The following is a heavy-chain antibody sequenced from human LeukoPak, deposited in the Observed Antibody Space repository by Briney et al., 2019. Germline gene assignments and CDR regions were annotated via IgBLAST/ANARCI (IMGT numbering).Heavy chain of an antibody. CDR2: IQTSGIT. CDR3: ARDTYYYDSSGLTTIDY. D-gene: IGHD3-22*01. CDR1: GGSISSYY. J-gene: IGHJ4*02. V-gene: IGHV4-4*07. Sequence: SETLSLTCTVSGGSISSYYWSWIRQPAGKGLEWIGRIQTSGITNYNPSLKGRVTMSVDMSKNQFSLKLSSVTAADTAVYYCARDTYYYDSSGLTTIDYWGQGTLVTVSS.